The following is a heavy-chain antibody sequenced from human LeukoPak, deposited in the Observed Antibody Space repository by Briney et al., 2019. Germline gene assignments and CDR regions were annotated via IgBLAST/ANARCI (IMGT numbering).Heavy chain of an antibody. Sequence: PSETLSLTCAVYGGSFSAYYWSWIRQPPGKGLEWIGEINHSGSTNYNPSLKSRVTISLDTSKNQFSLKLSSVTAADTAVYYCARNHYDILTGYYPNYYYYYYMDVWGKGTTVTISS. CDR2: INHSGST. V-gene: IGHV4-34*01. D-gene: IGHD3-9*01. CDR1: GGSFSAYY. CDR3: ARNHYDILTGYYPNYYYYYYMDV. J-gene: IGHJ6*03.